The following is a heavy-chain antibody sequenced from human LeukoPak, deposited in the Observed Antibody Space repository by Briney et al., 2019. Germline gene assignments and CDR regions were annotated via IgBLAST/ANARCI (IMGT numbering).Heavy chain of an antibody. CDR2: FYPGDSDT. CDR1: GYSFTNYW. J-gene: IGHJ1*01. CDR3: ARRDYYDSSGYYEYFQH. V-gene: IGHV5-51*01. Sequence: GEALKISCKSSGYSFTNYWLGWVRQMPGKGRGLMVIFYPGDSDTRYSPSFQGQVSISADKSISTAYLQWSSLKASDTAMYYCARRDYYDSSGYYEYFQHWGQGTLVTVSS. D-gene: IGHD3-22*01.